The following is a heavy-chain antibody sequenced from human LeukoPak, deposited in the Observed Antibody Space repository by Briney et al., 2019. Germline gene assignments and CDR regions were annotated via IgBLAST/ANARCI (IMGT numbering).Heavy chain of an antibody. CDR2: ISADGGTT. J-gene: IGHJ4*02. CDR3: AKDLSGDGYNWGVFDY. Sequence: GGSLRLSCAASGFTFDDYAMHWVRQAPGKGLEWVSVISADGGTTFYADSVKGRFTFSRDNNKNSLYLQMNSLRTEDTALYYCAKDLSGDGYNWGVFDYWGQGTLVTVSS. V-gene: IGHV3-43*02. CDR1: GFTFDDYA. D-gene: IGHD5-24*01.